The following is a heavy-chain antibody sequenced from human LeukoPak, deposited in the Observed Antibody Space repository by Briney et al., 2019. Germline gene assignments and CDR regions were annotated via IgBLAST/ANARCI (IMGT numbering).Heavy chain of an antibody. V-gene: IGHV1-2*02. J-gene: IGHJ6*02. CDR2: INPNSGGT. CDR1: GYTFTGYY. Sequence: ASVKVSCKASGYTFTGYYVHWVRQAPGQGLEWMGWINPNSGGTNYAQKFQGRVTMTRDTSISTAYMELSRLRSDDTAVYYCASLDYDNSNMDVWGQGTTVTVSS. D-gene: IGHD3-9*01. CDR3: ASLDYDNSNMDV.